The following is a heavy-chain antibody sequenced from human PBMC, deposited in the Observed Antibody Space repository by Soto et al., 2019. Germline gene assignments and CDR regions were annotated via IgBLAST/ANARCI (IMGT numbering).Heavy chain of an antibody. D-gene: IGHD6-13*01. CDR3: ERVGVSRYNYYYMDV. Sequence: EVQLVESGGGLVQPGGSLRLSCAASGFTFSSYWMHWVRQAPGKGLVWVSRINSDGSSTSYADSVKGRFTISRDNAKNTLYLQRNSLRAEYTDVYYCERVGVSRYNYYYMDVWGKGTTVTVYS. CDR2: INSDGSST. CDR1: GFTFSSYW. J-gene: IGHJ6*03. V-gene: IGHV3-74*01.